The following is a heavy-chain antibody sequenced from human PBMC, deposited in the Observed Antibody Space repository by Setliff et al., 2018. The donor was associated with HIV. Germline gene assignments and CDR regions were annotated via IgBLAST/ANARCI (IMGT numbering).Heavy chain of an antibody. V-gene: IGHV4-34*01. CDR2: ITPTGDT. D-gene: IGHD1-1*01. Sequence: KPSETLSLTCAVYGGSVSGHYWGWFRQPPGKGLEWIGEITPTGDTNYIPSLKSRVAMSLDTSKNQFSLKLRSVTAADTAVYYCSNWNTTVDADPWGQGTLVTVSS. CDR3: SNWNTTVDADP. J-gene: IGHJ5*02. CDR1: GGSVSGHY.